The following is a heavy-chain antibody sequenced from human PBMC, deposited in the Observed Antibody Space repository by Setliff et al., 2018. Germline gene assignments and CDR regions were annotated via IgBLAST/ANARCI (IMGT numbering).Heavy chain of an antibody. Sequence: PGESLKISCKGSGYSFTSYWIGWVRQMPGKGLEWMGIIYPGDSDTRYSPSFQGQVTISADKSISTAYLQWSSLKASDTAVYYCARELYDSSGYYNYFDYWGQGTLVTVSS. V-gene: IGHV5-51*01. D-gene: IGHD3-22*01. CDR1: GYSFTSYW. J-gene: IGHJ4*02. CDR3: ARELYDSSGYYNYFDY. CDR2: IYPGDSDT.